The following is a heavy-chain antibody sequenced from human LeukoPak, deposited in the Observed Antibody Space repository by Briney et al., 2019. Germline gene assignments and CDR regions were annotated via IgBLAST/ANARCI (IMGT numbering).Heavy chain of an antibody. CDR3: ARDGRTMVRGVIMGTWFDP. Sequence: SETLSLTCTVSGGSISSYYWSWIRQPPGKGLEWIGYIYYSGSTNYNPSLKSRVTISADTSKNQFSLKLTSVTAADTAVYYCARDGRTMVRGVIMGTWFDPWGQGTLVTVSS. D-gene: IGHD3-10*01. J-gene: IGHJ5*02. CDR2: IYYSGST. V-gene: IGHV4-59*01. CDR1: GGSISSYY.